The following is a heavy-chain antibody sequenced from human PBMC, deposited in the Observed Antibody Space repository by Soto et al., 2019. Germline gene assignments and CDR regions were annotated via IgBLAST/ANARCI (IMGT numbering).Heavy chain of an antibody. D-gene: IGHD2-2*01. J-gene: IGHJ3*02. Sequence: QVQLVQSGAEVKKPGASVKVSCQASKYPFTSFDLHWVRQAPGQGLEWMGWMNPNSGNTGFAQKFRGRVTMTRNTSLRTSYMELSSLRSEDTAVYYCTRETYSSSEKAFDIWGQGTMVTVS. V-gene: IGHV1-8*01. CDR2: MNPNSGNT. CDR1: KYPFTSFD. CDR3: TRETYSSSEKAFDI.